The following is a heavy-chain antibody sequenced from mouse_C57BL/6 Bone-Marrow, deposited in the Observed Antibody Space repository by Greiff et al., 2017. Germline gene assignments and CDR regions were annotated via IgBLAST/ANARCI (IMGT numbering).Heavy chain of an antibody. CDR1: GYPFTSYW. J-gene: IGHJ1*03. D-gene: IGHD2-5*01. V-gene: IGHV1-55*01. CDR3: ARPYYSNYGYFDV. Sequence: VQLQQSGAELVKPGASVKMSCTASGYPFTSYWITWVKQRPGQGLEWIGDISPGSGSTNYNEKFKSKATLTVDTSSSTAYMQLSSLTSEDSAVYYCARPYYSNYGYFDVWGTGTTVTVSA. CDR2: ISPGSGST.